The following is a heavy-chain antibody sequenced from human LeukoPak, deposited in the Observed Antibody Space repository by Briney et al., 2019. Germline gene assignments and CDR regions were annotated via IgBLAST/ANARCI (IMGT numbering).Heavy chain of an antibody. J-gene: IGHJ3*02. V-gene: IGHV4-59*01. Sequence: PSETLSLTCTVSGGSISNYYWNWIRQPPGKGLEWIGYIHYSGSTNYNPSLKSRVTISGDTSQNQFSLKLNPVTAADTAMYYCARAFGCYLGICGFDIWGQGTMVTVSS. CDR2: IHYSGST. D-gene: IGHD2-15*01. CDR3: ARAFGCYLGICGFDI. CDR1: GGSISNYY.